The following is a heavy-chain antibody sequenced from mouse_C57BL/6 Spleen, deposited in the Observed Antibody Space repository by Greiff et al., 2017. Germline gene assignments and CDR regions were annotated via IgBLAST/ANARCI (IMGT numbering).Heavy chain of an antibody. Sequence: VQLQQPGAELVRPGSSVKLSCKASGYTFTSYWMHWVKQRPIQGLEWIGNIDPSDSETHYNQKFKDKATLTVDKSSSTAYMQLSSLTSEDSAVYYCARYGDDYDGGFAYWGQGTLVTVSA. J-gene: IGHJ3*01. D-gene: IGHD2-4*01. CDR2: IDPSDSET. CDR1: GYTFTSYW. V-gene: IGHV1-52*01. CDR3: ARYGDDYDGGFAY.